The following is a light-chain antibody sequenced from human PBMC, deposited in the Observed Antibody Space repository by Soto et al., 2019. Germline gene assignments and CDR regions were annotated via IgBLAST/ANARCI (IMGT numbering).Light chain of an antibody. J-gene: IGKJ5*01. CDR3: QHYRNYPIT. CDR2: GAS. V-gene: IGKV1-8*01. CDR1: QDIGSV. Sequence: AIRMTQSPSSLSASTGDTVTITCRASQDIGSVLAWYQQKPGTAPKVLISGASNLHGGVPSRFSGSGSRTDFTLTITHLQSEDFATYYCQHYRNYPITFGQGTRL.